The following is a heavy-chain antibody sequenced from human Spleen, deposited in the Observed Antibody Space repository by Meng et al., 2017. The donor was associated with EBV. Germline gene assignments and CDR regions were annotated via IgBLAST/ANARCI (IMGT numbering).Heavy chain of an antibody. CDR3: ARAYCDSTSCYLLFDP. V-gene: IGHV4-34*01. CDR1: GWSFSGYY. Sequence: VQLPQGGAGLLKPSETLSLTVAGYGWSFSGYYWSWIRQPPGKGLEWIGEINHSGSTNYNPSLKSRVTISVDTSKNQFSLKVSSVTAADTAVYYCARAYCDSTSCYLLFDPWGQGTLVTVSS. CDR2: INHSGST. J-gene: IGHJ5*02. D-gene: IGHD2-2*01.